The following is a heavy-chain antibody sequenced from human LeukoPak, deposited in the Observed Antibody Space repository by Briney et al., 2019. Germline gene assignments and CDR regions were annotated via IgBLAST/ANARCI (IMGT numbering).Heavy chain of an antibody. CDR2: INHSGST. CDR1: GGSFSGYY. J-gene: IGHJ4*02. V-gene: IGHV4-34*01. D-gene: IGHD2/OR15-2a*01. CDR3: ARGQEGFSFDY. Sequence: SETLPLTCAVYGGSFSGYYWSWIRQPPGKGLEWIGEINHSGSTNYNPSLKSRVTISVDRSKNQFSLKLSSVTAADTAVYYCARGQEGFSFDYWGQGTLVTVSS.